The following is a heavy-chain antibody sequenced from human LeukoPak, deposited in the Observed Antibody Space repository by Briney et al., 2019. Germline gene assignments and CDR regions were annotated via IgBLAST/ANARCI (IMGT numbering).Heavy chain of an antibody. CDR2: INHLGST. Sequence: PSETLSLTCAVYGGSFTGYYGSWIRQPPGKGLEWIGEINHLGSTNYNPSLKSRVTISVDMSKDQFSLRVSSVTAADTAVYYCARHRGHGYSSSWLEYWGQGTLVTVSS. J-gene: IGHJ4*02. D-gene: IGHD6-13*01. V-gene: IGHV4-34*01. CDR1: GGSFTGYY. CDR3: ARHRGHGYSSSWLEY.